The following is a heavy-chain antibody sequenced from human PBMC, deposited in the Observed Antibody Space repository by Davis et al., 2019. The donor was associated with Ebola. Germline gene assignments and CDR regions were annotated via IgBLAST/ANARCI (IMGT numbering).Heavy chain of an antibody. CDR1: GGSFSDYY. CDR3: ARHPGMDV. J-gene: IGHJ6*04. CDR2: INHRGST. V-gene: IGHV4-34*01. Sequence: SETLSLTCAVYGGSFSDYYYNWIRQSPGKGLEWIGEINHRGSTAYDPSLKSRVTISVDTSKNQFFLRLNTVTAADTAVYYCARHPGMDVWGKGTTVTVSS.